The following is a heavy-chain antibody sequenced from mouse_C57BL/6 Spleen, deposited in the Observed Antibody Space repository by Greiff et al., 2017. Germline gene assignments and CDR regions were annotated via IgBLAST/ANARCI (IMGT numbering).Heavy chain of an antibody. CDR2: ISSGSSTI. Sequence: EVQLQESGGGLVKPGGSLKLSCAASGFTFSDYGMHWVRQAPEKGLEWVAYISSGSSTIYYADTVKGRFTISRDNAKNTLFLQMTSLRSEDTAMYYCARPSYDPSMDYWGQGTSVTVSS. V-gene: IGHV5-17*01. CDR3: ARPSYDPSMDY. D-gene: IGHD2-3*01. CDR1: GFTFSDYG. J-gene: IGHJ4*01.